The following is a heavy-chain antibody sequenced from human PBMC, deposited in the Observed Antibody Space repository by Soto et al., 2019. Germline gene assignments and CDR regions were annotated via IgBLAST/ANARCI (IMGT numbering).Heavy chain of an antibody. CDR3: ARDTSTYCTNGVCHSFDY. D-gene: IGHD2-8*01. CDR2: INPNSGGT. J-gene: IGHJ4*02. CDR1: GYTFTGYY. V-gene: IGHV1-2*02. Sequence: QVQLVQSGAEVKKPGASVKVSCKASGYTFTGYYMHWVRQAPGQGLEWMGWINPNSGGTNYAQKFQGRVNMTRDTSISTAYMELSRLRSDDTAVYYFARDTSTYCTNGVCHSFDYWGQGTLVTVSS.